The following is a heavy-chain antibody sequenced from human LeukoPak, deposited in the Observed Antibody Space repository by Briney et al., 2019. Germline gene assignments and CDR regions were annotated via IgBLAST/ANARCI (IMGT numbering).Heavy chain of an antibody. D-gene: IGHD6-13*01. V-gene: IGHV3-23*01. J-gene: IGHJ4*02. CDR2: ISGSGGST. Sequence: ETLSLTCTVSGGSISSYYWSWIRQPPGKGLEWVSAISGSGGSTYYADSVKGRFTISRDNSKNTLYLQMNSLRAEDTAVYYCAKDRYSSWTHRCFDYWGQGTLVTVSS. CDR1: GGSISSYY. CDR3: AKDRYSSWTHRCFDY.